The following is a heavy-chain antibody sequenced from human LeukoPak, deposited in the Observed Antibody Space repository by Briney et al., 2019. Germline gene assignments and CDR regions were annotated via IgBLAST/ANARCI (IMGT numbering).Heavy chain of an antibody. V-gene: IGHV4-30-4*08. CDR3: ARVYRPDFYYFDY. J-gene: IGHJ4*02. CDR2: IYYSGST. Sequence: SETLSLTCAVYGGSFSGYYWSWIRQPPGKGLEWIGYIYYSGSTYYNPSLKSRVTISVDTSKNQFSLKLNSVTAADTAVYYCARVYRPDFYYFDYWGQGTLVTVSS. CDR1: GGSFSGYY.